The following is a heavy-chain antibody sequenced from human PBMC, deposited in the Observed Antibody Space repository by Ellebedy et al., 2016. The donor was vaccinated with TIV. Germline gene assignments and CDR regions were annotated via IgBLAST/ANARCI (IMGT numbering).Heavy chain of an antibody. Sequence: ASVKVSCKASGYTFTSYDINWVRQATGQGLEWIGWMNPNSGNTGYAQKFQGRVTITRNTSISTAYMELSSLRSEDTAVYYCARGRHGYRGVQDTDYWGQGTLVTVSS. CDR2: MNPNSGNT. D-gene: IGHD5-18*01. CDR1: GYTFTSYD. V-gene: IGHV1-8*03. CDR3: ARGRHGYRGVQDTDY. J-gene: IGHJ4*02.